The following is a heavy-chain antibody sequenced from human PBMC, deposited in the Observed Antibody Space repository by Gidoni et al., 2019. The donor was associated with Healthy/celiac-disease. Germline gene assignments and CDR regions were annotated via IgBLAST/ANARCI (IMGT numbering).Heavy chain of an antibody. Sequence: QVQLVQSGAEVKKPGSSVKVSCKAAGGTFSSYAISWVRQAPGQGLEWMGGIIPIFGTANYAQQFQGRVTITADESTSTAYMELSSLRSEDTAVYYCARTLYYYDSSGYYYFDYWGQGTLVTVSS. V-gene: IGHV1-69*01. CDR3: ARTLYYYDSSGYYYFDY. CDR1: GGTFSSYA. J-gene: IGHJ4*02. CDR2: IIPIFGTA. D-gene: IGHD3-22*01.